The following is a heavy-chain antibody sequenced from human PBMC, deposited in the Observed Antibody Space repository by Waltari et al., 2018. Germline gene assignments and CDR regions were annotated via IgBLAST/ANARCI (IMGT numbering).Heavy chain of an antibody. D-gene: IGHD3-16*01. J-gene: IGHJ6*02. CDR1: GGNFSSYA. V-gene: IGHV1-69*04. CDR3: ARDLGGPYGMDV. Sequence: QVQLVQSGAEVKKPGASVKVSCKASGGNFSSYAISWVRQAPGQGLEWMGRMSPFFGQATYVPKCQGRVTITADKSTSTAYRELSSLRSEDTAVYYCARDLGGPYGMDVWGQGTTVTVSS. CDR2: MSPFFGQA.